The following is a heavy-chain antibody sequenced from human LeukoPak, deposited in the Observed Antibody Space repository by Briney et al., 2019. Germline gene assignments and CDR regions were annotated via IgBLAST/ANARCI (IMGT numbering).Heavy chain of an antibody. D-gene: IGHD6-13*01. CDR1: GFTFRNYG. J-gene: IGHJ4*02. Sequence: GGSLRLSCAVSGFTFRNYGMTWVRQAPGKGLEWVSGISGSGGSTYYGGSVKGRFTISRDNAKNSLYLQMNSLRAEDTAVYYCARDLMGIAYRGAFYYWGQGTLVTVSS. CDR3: ARDLMGIAYRGAFYY. CDR2: ISGSGGST. V-gene: IGHV3-23*01.